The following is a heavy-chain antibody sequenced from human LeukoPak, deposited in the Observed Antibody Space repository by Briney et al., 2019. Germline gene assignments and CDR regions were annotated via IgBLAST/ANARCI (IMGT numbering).Heavy chain of an antibody. J-gene: IGHJ5*02. Sequence: ASVKVSCKASGYTFTSYGISWVRQAPGQGLEWMGWISAYNGNTSYAQKLQGRVTMTTDTSTSTAYMELRSLRSDDTAVYYCARHRDRVVPAAMPWFDPWGQGTLVTVS. CDR3: ARHRDRVVPAAMPWFDP. CDR1: GYTFTSYG. CDR2: ISAYNGNT. V-gene: IGHV1-18*01. D-gene: IGHD2-2*01.